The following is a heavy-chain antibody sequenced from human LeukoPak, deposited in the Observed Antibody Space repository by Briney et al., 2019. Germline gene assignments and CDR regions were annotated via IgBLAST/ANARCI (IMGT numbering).Heavy chain of an antibody. CDR2: INPNSGGT. Sequence: ASVKVSCKASGYTFTGYYMHWVRQAPGQGLEWMGWINPNSGGTNYAQKFQGRVTMTEDTSTDTAYMELSSLRSEDTAVYYCATEGPYSGYDYWGQGTLVTVSS. CDR1: GYTFTGYY. D-gene: IGHD5-12*01. V-gene: IGHV1-2*02. J-gene: IGHJ4*02. CDR3: ATEGPYSGYDY.